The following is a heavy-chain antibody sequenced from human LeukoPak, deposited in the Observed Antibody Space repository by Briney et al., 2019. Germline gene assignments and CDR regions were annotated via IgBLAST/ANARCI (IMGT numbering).Heavy chain of an antibody. CDR1: GGTFSSYA. Sequence: SVKVSCKASGGTFSSYAISWVRQAHGQGLEWMGRIITIFGRANYAQKFQGRVTITTEESTSTAYMEVSSLRSEDTTVYYCARERDIVLMVRYDSSGLPEPYAFDIWGQGTMVTVSS. V-gene: IGHV1-69*05. D-gene: IGHD2-8*01. CDR2: IITIFGRA. CDR3: ARERDIVLMVRYDSSGLPEPYAFDI. J-gene: IGHJ3*02.